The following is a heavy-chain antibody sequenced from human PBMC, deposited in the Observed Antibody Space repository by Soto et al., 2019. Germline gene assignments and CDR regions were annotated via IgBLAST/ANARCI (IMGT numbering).Heavy chain of an antibody. J-gene: IGHJ4*02. CDR2: FRSSGDDGTT. CDR3: AKKVNSGPGSQYFDY. V-gene: IGHV3-23*01. D-gene: IGHD3-10*01. Sequence: GGSLRLSCEVSGFIFSDYSMSWVRQAPGKGLEWVSGFRSSGDDGTTYYADSVKGRFTISRDNSKNTLFLQMDNLRAEDTAIYYCAKKVNSGPGSQYFDYWGQGTLVTVS. CDR1: GFIFSDYS.